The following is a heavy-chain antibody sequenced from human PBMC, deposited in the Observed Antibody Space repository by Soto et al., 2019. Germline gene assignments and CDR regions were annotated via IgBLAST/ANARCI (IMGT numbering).Heavy chain of an antibody. CDR3: ARDRDDYGSGNYYNRIDF. V-gene: IGHV1-69*01. CDR1: GGIFSTYA. CDR2: IIPLFGTP. D-gene: IGHD3-10*01. J-gene: IGHJ4*02. Sequence: QVQLVQSGAEVKKPGSSVKVSCKASGGIFSTYAISWLRQAPGQGLEWMGGIIPLFGTPNYAPRFQGRVKITADESTSTAYMELSRLRSEDTAVYYCARDRDDYGSGNYYNRIDFWGQGTLVTVSS.